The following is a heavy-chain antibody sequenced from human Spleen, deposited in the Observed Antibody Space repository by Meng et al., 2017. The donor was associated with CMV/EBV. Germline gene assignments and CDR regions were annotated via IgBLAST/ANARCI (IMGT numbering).Heavy chain of an antibody. CDR3: ARHSSVLTPSTF. J-gene: IGHJ4*02. CDR1: GYSYTNYW. CDR2: IYPGDSDT. Sequence: GESLKISCKASGYSYTNYWIGWVRQLPGKGLEWMGLIYPGDSDTRYSPSFQGQVTISVDKSINTAYLQWSSLKAPDTAMYYCARHSSVLTPSTFWGQGTLVTVSS. V-gene: IGHV5-51*01. D-gene: IGHD4-23*01.